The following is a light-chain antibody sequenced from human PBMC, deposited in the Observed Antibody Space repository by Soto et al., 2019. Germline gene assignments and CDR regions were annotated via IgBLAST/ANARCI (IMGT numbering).Light chain of an antibody. V-gene: IGKV3-20*01. J-gene: IGKJ2*01. CDR2: GAS. Sequence: ESMLTQSPGTLSLSPGERATLSCRASQSVSTRYLAWYQQKPGQAPRLLIYGASIRAAGIPDRFSGSGSGTDFTLTISRLEPEDFAVYYCPQFGSSHLAFTFGHGTKLEI. CDR3: PQFGSSHLAFT. CDR1: QSVSTRY.